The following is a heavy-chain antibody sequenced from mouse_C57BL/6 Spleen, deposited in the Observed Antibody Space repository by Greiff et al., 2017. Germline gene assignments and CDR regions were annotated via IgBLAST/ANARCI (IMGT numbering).Heavy chain of an antibody. CDR1: GYTFTDYE. V-gene: IGHV1-15*01. D-gene: IGHD2-2*01. CDR3: TRKGSTMVTSWYFDV. CDR2: IDPETGGT. J-gene: IGHJ1*03. Sequence: QVQLQQSGAELVRPGASVTLSCKASGYTFTDYEMHWVKQTPVHGLEWIRAIDPETGGTAYNQKFKGKAILTADKSSSTAYMELRSLTSEDSAVYYCTRKGSTMVTSWYFDVWGTGTTVTVSS.